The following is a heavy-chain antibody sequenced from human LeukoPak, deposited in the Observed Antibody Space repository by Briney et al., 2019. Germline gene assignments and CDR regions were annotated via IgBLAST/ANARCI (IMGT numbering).Heavy chain of an antibody. CDR3: ARALPYDSSGYHYYYYYYMDV. CDR2: ISAYNGNT. D-gene: IGHD3-22*01. V-gene: IGHV1-18*01. CDR1: GYTFTSYG. J-gene: IGHJ6*03. Sequence: ASVKVSCKASGYTFTSYGISWVRQAPGQGLEWMGWISAYNGNTNYAQKLQGRVTMTTDTSTSTAYVELRSLRSDDTAVYYCARALPYDSSGYHYYYYYYMDVWGKGTTVTVPS.